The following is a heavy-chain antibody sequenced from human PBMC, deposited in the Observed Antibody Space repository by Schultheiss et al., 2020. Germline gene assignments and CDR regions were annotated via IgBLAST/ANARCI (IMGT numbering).Heavy chain of an antibody. J-gene: IGHJ3*02. Sequence: SQTLSLTCAVYGGSFSGYYWSWIRQPPGKGLEWIGEIYHSGSTNYNPSLKSRVTISVDTSKNQFSLKLSSVTAADTAVYYCARVDAMEGGHAFDIWGQGTMVTVSS. D-gene: IGHD2-2*01. CDR1: GGSFSGYY. CDR3: ARVDAMEGGHAFDI. V-gene: IGHV4-34*01. CDR2: IYHSGST.